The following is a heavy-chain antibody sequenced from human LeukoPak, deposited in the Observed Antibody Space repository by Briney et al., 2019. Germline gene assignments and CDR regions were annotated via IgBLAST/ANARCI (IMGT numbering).Heavy chain of an antibody. Sequence: SETLSLTCTVFGGSISSYYWNWIRQSPGKGVEWIAYMFYNVSTNYSPSLKSRVTISVDTSKNQFSLKLISVTAADTAVYFCARQGSGRAFDIWGQGTMVTASS. CDR2: MFYNVST. CDR3: ARQGSGRAFDI. J-gene: IGHJ3*02. V-gene: IGHV4-59*08. CDR1: GGSISSYY.